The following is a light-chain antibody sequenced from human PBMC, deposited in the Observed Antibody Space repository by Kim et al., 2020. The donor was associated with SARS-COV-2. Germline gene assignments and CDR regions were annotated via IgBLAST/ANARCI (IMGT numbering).Light chain of an antibody. CDR1: SSVIGCYDY. V-gene: IGLV2-11*01. Sequence: GQSVTISCTGTSSVIGCYDYVSWYQQHPGKAPKLMIYGVTKRPSGVPDRFSASKSGNTASLTISGVQAEDEADYYCYSYAGSFILVFGGGTQLTVL. CDR3: YSYAGSFILV. J-gene: IGLJ3*02. CDR2: GVT.